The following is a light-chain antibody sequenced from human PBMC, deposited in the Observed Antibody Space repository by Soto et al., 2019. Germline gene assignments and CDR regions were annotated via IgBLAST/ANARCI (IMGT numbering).Light chain of an antibody. CDR2: SAS. CDR1: QGIGVR. J-gene: IGKJ1*01. V-gene: IGKV1-12*01. Sequence: IQMTQSPSSLSASIGDTVTITCRASQGIGVRLAWFQQKPGQAPQYLSQSASTLQSGVPSRFSDSGSGTEFILTFNSLQPEDVALYYCLQVNSCARTFGQGTRV. CDR3: LQVNSCART.